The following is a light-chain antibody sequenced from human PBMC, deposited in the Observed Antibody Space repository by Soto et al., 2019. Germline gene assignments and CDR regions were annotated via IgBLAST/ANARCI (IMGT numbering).Light chain of an antibody. CDR1: QSISSW. Sequence: DIQMTQSPSTLSASVGDRVTITCRASQSISSWLAWYQQKPGKAPKLLIYKASSLESGVPSRFSGSGSGTEFTLTISSLQPDDFATYYCQQYKSFPWMFGQGTKVDIK. CDR3: QQYKSFPWM. CDR2: KAS. V-gene: IGKV1-5*03. J-gene: IGKJ1*01.